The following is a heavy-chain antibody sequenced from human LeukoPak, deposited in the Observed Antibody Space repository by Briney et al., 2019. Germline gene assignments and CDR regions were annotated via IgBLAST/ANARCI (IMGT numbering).Heavy chain of an antibody. Sequence: ASVKVSCKASGYTFFTSDVSWVRQAPGQGLERMGGIIPIFGTANYAQKFQGRVTITADESTSTAYMELSRLRSDDTAVYYCARDYSGYDLGLDYWGQGTLVTVSS. CDR2: IIPIFGTA. D-gene: IGHD5-12*01. J-gene: IGHJ4*02. CDR1: GYTFFTSD. CDR3: ARDYSGYDLGLDY. V-gene: IGHV1-69*13.